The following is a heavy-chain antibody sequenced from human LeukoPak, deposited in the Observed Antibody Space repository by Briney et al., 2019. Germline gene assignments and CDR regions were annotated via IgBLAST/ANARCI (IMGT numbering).Heavy chain of an antibody. CDR1: GGSISSYY. D-gene: IGHD2-21*01. CDR3: ARAGGISFFDY. Sequence: SETLSLTCTLSGGSISSYYWSWIRQPPGKGLEWIGYIYYSGSTNYNPPLKSRVTISVDTSKNQFSLKLSSVTAADTAVYYCARAGGISFFDYWGQGTLVTVSS. CDR2: IYYSGST. J-gene: IGHJ4*02. V-gene: IGHV4-59*01.